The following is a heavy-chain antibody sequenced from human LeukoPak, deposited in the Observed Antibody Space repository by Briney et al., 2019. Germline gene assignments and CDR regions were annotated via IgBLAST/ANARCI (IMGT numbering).Heavy chain of an antibody. CDR3: ARSEMATILGFDY. CDR2: ISSSSSYI. CDR1: GFTFSSYN. Sequence: GGSLRLSCAASGFTFSSYNMNWVRQAPGKGLEWVSSISSSSSYIYYADSVKGRFTISRDNSKNTLYLQMNSLRAEDTAVYYCARSEMATILGFDYWGQGTLVTVSS. J-gene: IGHJ4*02. V-gene: IGHV3-21*04. D-gene: IGHD5-24*01.